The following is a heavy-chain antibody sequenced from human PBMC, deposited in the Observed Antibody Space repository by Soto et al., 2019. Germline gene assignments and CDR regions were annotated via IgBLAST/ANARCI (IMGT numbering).Heavy chain of an antibody. J-gene: IGHJ6*03. CDR2: IIPILGIA. CDR1: GGTFSSYT. V-gene: IGHV1-69*02. CDR3: ASNYGEGRHHRWPRQKSYYYYMDV. Sequence: GASVKVSCKASGGTFSSYTISWVRQAPGQVLEWMGRIIPILGIANYAQKFQGRVTITADKSTSTAYMELSSLRSEDTAVYYCASNYGEGRHHRWPRQKSYYYYMDVWGKGTTVTVSS. D-gene: IGHD4-17*01.